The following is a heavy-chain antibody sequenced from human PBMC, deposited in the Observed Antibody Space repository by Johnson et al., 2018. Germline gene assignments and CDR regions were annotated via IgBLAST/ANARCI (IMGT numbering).Heavy chain of an antibody. D-gene: IGHD6-13*01. Sequence: VQLVESGPGLVKPSETLSLTCTVFGGSISSYYWSWIRQPPGKGLEWIGYIYYSGSTNYNPSLKSRVTISVDTSKNQFSLKLSSVTAADTAVYYCAKDRDSSWYYNYMDVWGIGTTVTVSS. CDR1: GGSISSYY. CDR2: IYYSGST. CDR3: AKDRDSSWYYNYMDV. V-gene: IGHV4-59*01. J-gene: IGHJ6*03.